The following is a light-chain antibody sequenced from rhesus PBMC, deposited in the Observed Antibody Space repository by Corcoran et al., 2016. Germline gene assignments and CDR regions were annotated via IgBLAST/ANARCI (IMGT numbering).Light chain of an antibody. Sequence: DIQMTQSPSALSASVGDRVTISCRASQNIYSNLAWYQQKPGKAPKLRISAASSLQTGIPSRFSGRGSGTEFTLTISSLQPEDSAAYYCQQYYDNPYSFGQGTKVEIK. CDR2: AAS. V-gene: IGKV1S12*01. J-gene: IGKJ2*01. CDR1: QNIYSN. CDR3: QQYYDNPYS.